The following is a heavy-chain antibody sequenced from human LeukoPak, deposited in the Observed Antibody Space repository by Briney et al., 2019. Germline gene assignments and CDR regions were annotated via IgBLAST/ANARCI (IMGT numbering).Heavy chain of an antibody. J-gene: IGHJ3*02. CDR1: GFTFSSYS. V-gene: IGHV3-21*01. CDR3: ARDLSELRSAFDI. CDR2: ISSSSSYI. D-gene: IGHD1-7*01. Sequence: GGSLRLSCAASGFTFSSYSMNWVRQAPGKGLEWVSSISSSSSYIYYAGSVKGRFTISRDNAKNSLYLQMNSLRAEDTAVYYCARDLSELRSAFDIWGQGTMVTVSS.